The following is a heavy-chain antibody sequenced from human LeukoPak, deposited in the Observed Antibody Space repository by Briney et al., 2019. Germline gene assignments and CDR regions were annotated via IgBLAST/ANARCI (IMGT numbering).Heavy chain of an antibody. CDR3: ASLKVRGFYYYGMDV. J-gene: IGHJ6*02. D-gene: IGHD3-10*01. CDR2: INHSGST. Sequence: SETLSLTCAVYGGSFSGYYWSWIRQPPGKGLEWIGEINHSGSTNYNPSLKSRVTISVDTSKNQFSLKLSSVTAADTAVYYRASLKVRGFYYYGMDVWGQGTTVTVSS. CDR1: GGSFSGYY. V-gene: IGHV4-34*01.